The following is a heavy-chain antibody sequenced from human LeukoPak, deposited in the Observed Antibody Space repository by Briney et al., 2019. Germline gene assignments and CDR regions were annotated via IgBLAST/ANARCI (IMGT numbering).Heavy chain of an antibody. CDR1: GGSISSHY. CDR3: ARDRGHFWYGGNWFDR. CDR2: IYYSGSN. D-gene: IGHD3-3*02. Sequence: KPSETLSLTCTVSGGSISSHYWSWVRQPPGKGLEWLGYIYYSGSNNYNPSLKSRVTISVDTSKNQFSLKLSSVTAADTAVYYCARDRGHFWYGGNWFDRWGQGTLVTVSS. J-gene: IGHJ5*02. V-gene: IGHV4-59*11.